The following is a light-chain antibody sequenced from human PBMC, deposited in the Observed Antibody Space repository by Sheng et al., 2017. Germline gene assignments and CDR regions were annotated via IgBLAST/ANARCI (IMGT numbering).Light chain of an antibody. CDR3: QVWVSDRRV. Sequence: SYVLTQPPSVSVAPGQTATLTCGGDRIGKKGVHWYQQRPARPLNWSSMMITTGPQGSPSDSLASNSGDTATLTSTGSKSGNEADYFCQVWVSDRRVFGGGTKVTVL. CDR1: RIGKKG. V-gene: IGLV3-21*02. CDR2: MIT. J-gene: IGLJ3*02.